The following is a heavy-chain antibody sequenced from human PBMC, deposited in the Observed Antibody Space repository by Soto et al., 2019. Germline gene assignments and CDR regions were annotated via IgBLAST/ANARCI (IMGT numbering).Heavy chain of an antibody. V-gene: IGHV4-4*02. Sequence: QVQLQESGPGLVKPSGTLSLTCAVSGDSISNSRWWTWVCQHPGKGLEWIGDIFHSGDTNYNPSLKSRVFISVDKSQNQFSLKVSSVTAADTAVYYSAYSTGWYRHDVWGQGTLVTVSS. J-gene: IGHJ3*01. CDR1: GDSISNSRW. CDR2: IFHSGDT. CDR3: AYSTGWYRHDV. D-gene: IGHD6-19*01.